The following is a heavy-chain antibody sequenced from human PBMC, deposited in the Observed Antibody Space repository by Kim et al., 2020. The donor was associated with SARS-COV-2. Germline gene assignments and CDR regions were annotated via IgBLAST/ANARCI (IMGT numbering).Heavy chain of an antibody. V-gene: IGHV3-33*01. CDR1: GFTFSSYG. J-gene: IGHJ6*01. CDR3: ARAVSIAAPVADYYGIDV. Sequence: GGSLRLSCAASGFTFSSYGMHWVRQAPGKGLEWVAAIWYDGSNTYYADSVKGRFTISRDNSKNTLYLQMNSLRAEDTAVYYCARAVSIAAPVADYYGIDV. CDR2: IWYDGSNT. D-gene: IGHD6-6*01.